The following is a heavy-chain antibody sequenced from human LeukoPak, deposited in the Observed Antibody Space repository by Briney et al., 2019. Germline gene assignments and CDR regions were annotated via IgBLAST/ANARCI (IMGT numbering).Heavy chain of an antibody. CDR1: GYTFTNYD. J-gene: IGHJ4*02. D-gene: IGHD1-26*01. Sequence: ASVKVSCKASGYTFTNYDMSWVRQAPGQGPEWMGWISAKNGNKDYAQKFQGRVTMVVDTSTSTAYMELRSLRSDDTAVYYCARRIVGGHLGDYWGQGTLVTVSS. CDR3: ARRIVGGHLGDY. CDR2: ISAKNGNK. V-gene: IGHV1-18*01.